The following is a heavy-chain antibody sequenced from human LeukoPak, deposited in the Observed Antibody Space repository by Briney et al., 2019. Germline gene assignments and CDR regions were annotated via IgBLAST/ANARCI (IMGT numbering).Heavy chain of an antibody. V-gene: IGHV3-9*01. J-gene: IGHJ4*02. Sequence: GRSLRLSCAASGFTFDDYAMHWVRQAPGKGLEWVSGISWNSGSIGYADSVKGRFTISRDNAKNSLYLQMNSLRAEDTALYYCASGPDTVTKSGYFDYWGQGTLVTVSS. CDR3: ASGPDTVTKSGYFDY. CDR1: GFTFDDYA. CDR2: ISWNSGSI. D-gene: IGHD4-17*01.